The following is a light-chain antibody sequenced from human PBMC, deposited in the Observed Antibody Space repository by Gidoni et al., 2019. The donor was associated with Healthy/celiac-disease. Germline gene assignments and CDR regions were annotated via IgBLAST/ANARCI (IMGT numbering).Light chain of an antibody. V-gene: IGKV1-33*01. CDR2: EAS. CDR1: QDISNY. Sequence: DIQTTKSPSSRSAFVGDRVTVTCQASQDISNYLNWYQQKPGKVPKLLIYEASNLETGVPSRFSGGGSGTDFTFTISSLQPEDIATYYWQQYDNLPITFGQGTRLEIK. CDR3: QQYDNLPIT. J-gene: IGKJ5*01.